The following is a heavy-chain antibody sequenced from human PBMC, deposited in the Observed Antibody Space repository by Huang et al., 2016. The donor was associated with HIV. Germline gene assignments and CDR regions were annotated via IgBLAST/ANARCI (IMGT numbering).Heavy chain of an antibody. CDR1: GGSITSGGYS. D-gene: IGHD2-15*01. J-gene: IGHJ4*02. Sequence: QVQLQESGPGLVKPSETLSLTCTVSGGSITSGGYSWSWIRQPPGKGLEWIGYISYNGRTYYNPSLNSRISMSLDTSKNHFSLNLSSLTAADTAVYYCASEKISANHIDSSWGQGTLVSVSS. CDR3: ASEKISANHIDSS. CDR2: ISYNGRT. V-gene: IGHV4-30-4*01.